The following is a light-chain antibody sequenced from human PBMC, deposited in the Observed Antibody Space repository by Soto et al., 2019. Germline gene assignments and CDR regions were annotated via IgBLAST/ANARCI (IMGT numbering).Light chain of an antibody. J-gene: IGKJ5*01. CDR2: GAT. V-gene: IGKV1-9*01. CDR1: QGISNY. CDR3: QQLKSYVT. Sequence: IQLTQSPSSLSASVGDRVTITCRASQGISNYLAWDQQKPGKTPRLLIYGATTLQSGVPSRFSGSGSGTDFALTISSLQPEDFATYYCQQLKSYVTFGQGTRLDIK.